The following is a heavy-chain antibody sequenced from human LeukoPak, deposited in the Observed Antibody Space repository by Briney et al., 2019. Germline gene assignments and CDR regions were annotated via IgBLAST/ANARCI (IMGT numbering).Heavy chain of an antibody. CDR1: GSTVSSNY. J-gene: IGHJ4*02. V-gene: IGHV3-53*01. D-gene: IGHD2-2*01. CDR3: ARSTVVQGYCSSPSCPLIY. CDR2: SGGTT. Sequence: GGSLRLSCAASGSTVSSNYMIWVRQAPGKGLEWVSYSGGTTYYADSVKGRFTISRDNSKNTLYLQMSSLRAEDTAVYYCARSTVVQGYCSSPSCPLIYWGQGTLVTVSS.